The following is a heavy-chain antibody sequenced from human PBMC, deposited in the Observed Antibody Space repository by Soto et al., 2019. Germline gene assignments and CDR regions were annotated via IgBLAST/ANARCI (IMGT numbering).Heavy chain of an antibody. J-gene: IGHJ5*02. CDR2: IYPGDSDT. Sequence: PGESLKISCKGSGYSFTSYWIGWVRQMPGKGLEWMGIIYPGDSDTRYSPSFQGQVTISADKSISTAYLQWSSLKASDTAMYYCARRDCGGDCRLGSRFDPWGQGTLVTVSS. D-gene: IGHD2-21*02. CDR3: ARRDCGGDCRLGSRFDP. V-gene: IGHV5-51*01. CDR1: GYSFTSYW.